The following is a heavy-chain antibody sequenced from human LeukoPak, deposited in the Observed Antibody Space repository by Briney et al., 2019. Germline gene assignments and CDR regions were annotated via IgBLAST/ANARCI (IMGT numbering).Heavy chain of an antibody. J-gene: IGHJ4*02. V-gene: IGHV1-18*01. CDR2: ISAYNGNT. Sequence: ASVKVSCKASGGTFSSYAISWVRQAPGQGLEWMGWISAYNGNTNYAQKLQGRVTMTTDTSTSTAYMELRSLRSDDTAVYYCARLQDYYGSGSLCDCWGQGTLVTVSS. D-gene: IGHD3-10*01. CDR3: ARLQDYYGSGSLCDC. CDR1: GGTFSSYA.